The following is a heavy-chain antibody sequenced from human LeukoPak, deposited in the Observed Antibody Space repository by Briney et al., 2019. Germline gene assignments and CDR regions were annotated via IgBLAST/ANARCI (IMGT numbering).Heavy chain of an antibody. CDR2: ISGDGGST. CDR1: GFTFSSFT. V-gene: IGHV3-23*01. J-gene: IGHJ4*02. CDR3: AKGSAVSRPYYFDY. D-gene: IGHD6-13*01. Sequence: PEGSLRLSCTASGFTFSSFTMSWVRQAPGKGLEWVSAISGDGGSTYYADSVKGRFTFSRDNSKNTLYLEMASLRAEDTAVYYCAKGSAVSRPYYFDYWGQGTLVTVSS.